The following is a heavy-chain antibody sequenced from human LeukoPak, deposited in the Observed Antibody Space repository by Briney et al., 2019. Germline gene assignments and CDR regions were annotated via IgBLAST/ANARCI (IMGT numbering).Heavy chain of an antibody. D-gene: IGHD3-3*01. CDR2: IYYSGST. J-gene: IGHJ5*02. CDR1: GGSFSGYY. V-gene: IGHV4-59*08. CDR3: ARHHADFWTRLDWFDP. Sequence: PSETLSLTCAVYGGSFSGYYWSWIRQPPGKGLEWIGYIYYSGSTNYNPSLKSRVTISVDTSKNQFSLKLSSVTAADTAVYYCARHHADFWTRLDWFDPWGQGTLVTVSS.